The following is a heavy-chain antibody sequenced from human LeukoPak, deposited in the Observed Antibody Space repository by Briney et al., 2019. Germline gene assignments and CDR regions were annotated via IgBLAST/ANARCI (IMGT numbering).Heavy chain of an antibody. D-gene: IGHD6-13*01. CDR2: IYTSGST. CDR3: ARDAAGEQQLVRTYYFDY. V-gene: IGHV4-4*07. Sequence: ETLSLTCTVSGGSISSYYWSWIRQPAGKGLEWIRRIYTSGSTNYNPSLKSRVTMSVDTSKNQFSLKLSSVTAADTAVYYCARDAAGEQQLVRTYYFDYWGQGTLVTVSS. J-gene: IGHJ4*02. CDR1: GGSISSYY.